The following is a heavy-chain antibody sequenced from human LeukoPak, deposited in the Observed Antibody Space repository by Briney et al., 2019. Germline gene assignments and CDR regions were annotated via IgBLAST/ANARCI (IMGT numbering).Heavy chain of an antibody. D-gene: IGHD6-19*01. CDR1: GFTFSNSA. Sequence: GGSLRLSCAASGFTFSNSAMSWVRQAPGKGLEWVSTLGGSGITTYYADSVKGRFTISRANSKNTLYMTMTSLRAEDTAVYSCAKGIYSSGWSYFDSWGHGTLVTVSS. CDR3: AKGIYSSGWSYFDS. CDR2: LGGSGITT. J-gene: IGHJ4*01. V-gene: IGHV3-23*01.